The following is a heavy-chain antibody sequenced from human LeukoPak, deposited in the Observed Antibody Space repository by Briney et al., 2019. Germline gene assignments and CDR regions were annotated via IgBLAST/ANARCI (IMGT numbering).Heavy chain of an antibody. V-gene: IGHV4-61*01. Sequence: PSQTLSLTCTVSGGSISSGSYYWSWIRQSPGKGLEWIGFGHYSGTTFYNPSHKSRITISVDTSKNQFSLNLNSVTAADTAMYYCARWGQHTALQIHAFDIWGQGTMVTVSS. J-gene: IGHJ3*02. D-gene: IGHD7-27*01. CDR3: ARWGQHTALQIHAFDI. CDR2: GHYSGTT. CDR1: GGSISSGSYY.